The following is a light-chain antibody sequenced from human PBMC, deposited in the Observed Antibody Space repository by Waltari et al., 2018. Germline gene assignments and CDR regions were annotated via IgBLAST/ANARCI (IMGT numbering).Light chain of an antibody. CDR2: EVH. CDR3: TSYTPIPTFVL. Sequence: HSALPQPPSASGSPGQSVTISCTGSSSDVGGYDAVSWYQQYPGRPPRLLIYEVHKRPSGVPDRFSASKSGDTASLTVSGLRAEDEAHYYCTSYTPIPTFVLFGGGTKLTVL. CDR1: SSDVGGYDA. J-gene: IGLJ2*01. V-gene: IGLV2-8*01.